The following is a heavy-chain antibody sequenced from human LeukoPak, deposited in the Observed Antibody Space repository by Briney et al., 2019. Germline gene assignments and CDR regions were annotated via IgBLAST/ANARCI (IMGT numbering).Heavy chain of an antibody. V-gene: IGHV4-59*11. J-gene: IGHJ3*02. CDR2: IYYSGST. CDR3: ASSGNSGASDI. D-gene: IGHD4-23*01. CDR1: GGSISSHY. Sequence: SETLSLTCTVSGGSISSHYWSWIRQPPGKGLEWIGYIYYSGSTNYTPSLKSRVTISVDTSKNQFSLKLGSVTAADTAVYYCASSGNSGASDIWGQGTMVTVSS.